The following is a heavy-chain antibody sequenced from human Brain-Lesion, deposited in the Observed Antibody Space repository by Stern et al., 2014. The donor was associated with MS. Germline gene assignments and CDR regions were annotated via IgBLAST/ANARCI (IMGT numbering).Heavy chain of an antibody. V-gene: IGHV3-23*04. Sequence: EVQLEESGGGLVQPGGSLRLSCAASGFRFSTYAMSWVRQTPGKGLQWVSVISGRGGATYYADSVKGRFTISRDNSKNTLYLQMDSLRADDTAGYYCAKWPHHIAVAGARYFQHWGQGTLVTVSS. CDR1: GFRFSTYA. CDR2: ISGRGGAT. J-gene: IGHJ1*01. D-gene: IGHD6-19*01. CDR3: AKWPHHIAVAGARYFQH.